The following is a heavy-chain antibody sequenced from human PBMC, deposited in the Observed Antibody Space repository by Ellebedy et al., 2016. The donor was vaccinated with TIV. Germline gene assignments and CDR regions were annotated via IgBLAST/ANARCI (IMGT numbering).Heavy chain of an antibody. CDR1: GFTFSTYS. J-gene: IGHJ4*02. Sequence: GGSLRLSCAASGFTFSTYSMNWVRQAPGKGLEWLSAIYSDGATYYADSVKHRLTISRDNSKNTVSLQMNSLRAEDTAVYYCASIRTDNDYWGQGTLVIVSS. V-gene: IGHV3-66*01. CDR3: ASIRTDNDY. D-gene: IGHD2-15*01. CDR2: IYSDGAT.